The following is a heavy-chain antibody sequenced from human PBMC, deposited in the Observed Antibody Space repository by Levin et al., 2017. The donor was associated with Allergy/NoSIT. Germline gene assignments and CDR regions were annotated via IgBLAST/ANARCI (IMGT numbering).Heavy chain of an antibody. V-gene: IGHV1-69*13. Sequence: GASVKVSCKASGGTFSSYAISWVRQAPGQGLEWMGGIIPIFGTANYAQKFQGRVTITADESTSTAYMELSSLRSEDTAVYYCARGGGPSFTFGGVIVTENYYDDGMDVWGQGTTVTVSS. CDR1: GGTFSSYA. CDR3: ARGGGPSFTFGGVIVTENYYDDGMDV. J-gene: IGHJ6*02. D-gene: IGHD3-16*02. CDR2: IIPIFGTA.